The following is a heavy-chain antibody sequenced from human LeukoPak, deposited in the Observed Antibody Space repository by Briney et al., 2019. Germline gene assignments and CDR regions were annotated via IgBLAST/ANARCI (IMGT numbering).Heavy chain of an antibody. CDR1: GGTFSSYA. D-gene: IGHD3-3*01. CDR2: IIPIFGTA. J-gene: IGHJ5*02. V-gene: IGHV1-69*06. Sequence: ASVKVSCKASGGTFSSYAISWVRQDPGQGLEWMGGIIPIFGTANYAQKFQGRVTITADKSTSTAYMELSSLRSEDTAVYYCARTNSITIFGVVTRLNGWFDPWGQGTLVTVSS. CDR3: ARTNSITIFGVVTRLNGWFDP.